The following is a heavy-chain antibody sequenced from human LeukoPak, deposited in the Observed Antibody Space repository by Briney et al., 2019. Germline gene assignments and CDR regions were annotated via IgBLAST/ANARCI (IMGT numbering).Heavy chain of an antibody. V-gene: IGHV3-23*01. CDR1: GFTFSSYS. J-gene: IGHJ4*02. D-gene: IGHD2-15*01. Sequence: GGSLRLSCAASGFTFSSYSMNWVRQAPGKGLEWVSAISGSGGSTYYADSVKGRFTISRDNSKNTLYLQMNSLRAEDTAIYYCAKDSKSVVVVAATEYWGQGTLVTVSS. CDR3: AKDSKSVVVVAATEY. CDR2: ISGSGGST.